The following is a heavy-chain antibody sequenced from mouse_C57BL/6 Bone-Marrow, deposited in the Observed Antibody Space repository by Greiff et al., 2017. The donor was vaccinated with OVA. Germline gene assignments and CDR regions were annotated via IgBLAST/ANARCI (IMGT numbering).Heavy chain of an antibody. CDR1: GYAFSSSW. Sequence: VQLQESGPELVKPGASVKISCKASGYAFSSSWMNWVKQRPGKGLEWIGRIYPGDGDTNYNGKFKGKATLTADKSSSTAYMQLSSLTSEDSAVYFCARLKVSYFDYWGLGTTLTVSS. V-gene: IGHV1-82*01. CDR3: ARLKVSYFDY. CDR2: IYPGDGDT. D-gene: IGHD1-3*01. J-gene: IGHJ2*01.